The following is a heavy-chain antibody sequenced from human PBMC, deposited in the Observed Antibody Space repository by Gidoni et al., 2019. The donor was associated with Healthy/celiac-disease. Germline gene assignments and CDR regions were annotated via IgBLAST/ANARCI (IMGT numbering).Heavy chain of an antibody. CDR1: GFTFSSYG. J-gene: IGHJ4*02. Sequence: QVQLVESGGGVVQPGRSLRLTCAASGFTFSSYGMHWVRQAPGKGLEWVAVISFDGSNNYYADSVKGRFTISRDNSKNTLYLQMNSLRAEDTAVYYCAKDGYSSGWYGDYWGQGTLVTVSS. D-gene: IGHD6-19*01. CDR2: ISFDGSNN. CDR3: AKDGYSSGWYGDY. V-gene: IGHV3-30*18.